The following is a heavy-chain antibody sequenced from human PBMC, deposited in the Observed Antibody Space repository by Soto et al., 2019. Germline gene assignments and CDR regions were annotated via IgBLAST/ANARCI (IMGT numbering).Heavy chain of an antibody. CDR3: ARIPGYSSGWPLDY. V-gene: IGHV2-70*11. Sequence: SCPTLVNPTQTLTLTCTFSGFSLRSRGMSVSWIRQPPGKALEWLARVDWDDDKNYSTSLKTRLTISKDTSKNQVVLTMTKMDLVDTATYYCARIPGYSSGWPLDYWGQGTLVTVSS. CDR2: VDWDDDK. CDR1: GFSLRSRGMS. J-gene: IGHJ4*02. D-gene: IGHD6-19*01.